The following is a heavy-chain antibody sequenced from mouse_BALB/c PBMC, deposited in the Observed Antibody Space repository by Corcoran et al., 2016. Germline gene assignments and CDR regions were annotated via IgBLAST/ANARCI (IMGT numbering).Heavy chain of an antibody. Sequence: QIQLVQSGPELKKPGETVKISCKASGYTLTNYGMNWVKQAPGKGLKWMGWINTYTGEPTYADDFKGRFAFSLETSASTAYLQINNLKNEDTATYFCANNWYYFDYWGQGTTLTVSS. CDR3: ANNWYYFDY. CDR2: INTYTGEP. J-gene: IGHJ2*01. D-gene: IGHD4-1*02. V-gene: IGHV9-3-1*01. CDR1: GYTLTNYG.